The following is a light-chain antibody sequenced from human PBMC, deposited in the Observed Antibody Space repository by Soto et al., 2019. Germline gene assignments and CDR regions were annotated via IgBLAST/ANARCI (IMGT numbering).Light chain of an antibody. Sequence: EILMTQSPATLSVSPGERATLSCMASQSVGSELAWYQQKPGPAPRLVIYDIFTRATGVPTRISGSGSGKEFTLTISSLQSEDFAVYYCQQYNNWPPGITFGQGTRLEIK. CDR2: DIF. V-gene: IGKV3D-15*01. J-gene: IGKJ5*01. CDR3: QQYNNWPPGIT. CDR1: QSVGSE.